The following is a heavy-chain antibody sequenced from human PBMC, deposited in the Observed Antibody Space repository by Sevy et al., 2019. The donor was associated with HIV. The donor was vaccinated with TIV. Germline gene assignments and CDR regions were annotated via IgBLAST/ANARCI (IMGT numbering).Heavy chain of an antibody. D-gene: IGHD6-13*01. CDR3: ARDYSRRPGWFDP. CDR2: IYSSGTT. CDR1: GFDVSNNY. J-gene: IGHJ5*02. Sequence: GGSLRLSCAGSGFDVSNNYMSWVRQAPGKGLEWVSIIYSSGTTYYEDSVKGRFTISRDKSKNTVYLQMSSRRADDTAFYHCARDYSRRPGWFDPWGQGTLVTVSS. V-gene: IGHV3-53*01.